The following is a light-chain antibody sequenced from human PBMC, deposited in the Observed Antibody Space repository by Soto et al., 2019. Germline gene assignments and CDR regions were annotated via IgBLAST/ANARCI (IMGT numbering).Light chain of an antibody. CDR3: SAFTGTTYV. CDR2: DVS. Sequence: QSVLTQPASVYGSPGQSITISCTGSGSDVGGNKYVSWYQQYPGKAPKLMICDVSNRPSGVSNRFSGSKSGNTASLTISGLQAEDEADYYCSAFTGTTYVFGTGTKVTVL. CDR1: GSDVGGNKY. V-gene: IGLV2-14*01. J-gene: IGLJ1*01.